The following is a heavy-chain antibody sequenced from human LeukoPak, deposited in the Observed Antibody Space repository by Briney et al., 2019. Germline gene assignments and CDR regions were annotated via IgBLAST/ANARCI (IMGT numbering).Heavy chain of an antibody. V-gene: IGHV1-46*01. CDR2: INLSGGST. CDR3: AREPFPKVVLNYFDP. Sequence: ASVKVSCKASGYTFTSYYMHWVRQAPGQGLEWMGIINLSGGSTSYAQKFQGRVTMTRDTSTSTVYMELSSLRSEDTAVYYCAREPFPKVVLNYFDPWGQGTLVTVSS. J-gene: IGHJ5*02. D-gene: IGHD1-7*01. CDR1: GYTFTSYY.